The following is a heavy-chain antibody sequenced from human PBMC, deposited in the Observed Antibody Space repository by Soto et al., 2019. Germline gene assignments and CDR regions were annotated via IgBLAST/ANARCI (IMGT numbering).Heavy chain of an antibody. CDR1: GFTFSSYS. Sequence: GGSLRLSCASSGFTFSSYSMNWVRQAPGKGLEWVSSISSSSSYIYYADSVKGRFTISRDNAKNSLYLQMNSLRAEDTAVYYCARDRAPYGSGSPYYFDYWGQGTLVTVSS. V-gene: IGHV3-21*01. D-gene: IGHD3-10*01. CDR2: ISSSSSYI. CDR3: ARDRAPYGSGSPYYFDY. J-gene: IGHJ4*02.